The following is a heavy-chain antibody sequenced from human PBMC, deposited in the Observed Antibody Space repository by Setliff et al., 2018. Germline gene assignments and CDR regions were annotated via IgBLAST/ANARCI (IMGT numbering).Heavy chain of an antibody. J-gene: IGHJ4*02. Sequence: GGSLRLSCAASGFNFDDYGMSWVRLVPGKGLEWVSGINWNSASTSYADSVKGRFTISRDNAENSLYLQMNSLRAEDTAVYYCARDGGTKSMNYWGQGTLVTVSS. V-gene: IGHV3-20*04. CDR2: INWNSAST. CDR3: ARDGGTKSMNY. D-gene: IGHD3-3*01. CDR1: GFNFDDYG.